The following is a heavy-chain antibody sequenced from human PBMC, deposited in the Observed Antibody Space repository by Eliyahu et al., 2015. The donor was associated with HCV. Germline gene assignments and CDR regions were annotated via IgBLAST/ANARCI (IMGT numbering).Heavy chain of an antibody. CDR2: XKPGGSGK. D-gene: IGHD4-23*01. CDR3: VSANSYRHDY. CDR1: GFSFRSYW. J-gene: IGHJ4*02. V-gene: IGHV3-7*03. Sequence: EVQLVQSGGGLVQPGGSLRLSCAASGFSFRSYWMSWVRQAPGKGPEXVAHXKPGGSGKYYVDSVRGRFTVSRDNAESSLFLQMNILSAEDTAVYYCVSANSYRHDYWGQGTLVTVSP.